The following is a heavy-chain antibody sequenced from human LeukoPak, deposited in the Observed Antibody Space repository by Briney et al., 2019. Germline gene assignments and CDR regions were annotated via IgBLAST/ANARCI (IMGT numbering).Heavy chain of an antibody. D-gene: IGHD2-2*01. CDR1: GGSISSYY. CDR3: ARTRRQKSPTNIVVVPAAGYDY. V-gene: IGHV4-59*05. CDR2: IYYSGST. J-gene: IGHJ4*02. Sequence: KTSETLSLTCTVSGGSISSYYWSWIRQPPGKGLEWIGSIYYSGSTYYNPSLKSRVTISVDTSKNQFSLKPSSVTAADTAVYYCARTRRQKSPTNIVVVPAAGYDYWGQGTLVTVSS.